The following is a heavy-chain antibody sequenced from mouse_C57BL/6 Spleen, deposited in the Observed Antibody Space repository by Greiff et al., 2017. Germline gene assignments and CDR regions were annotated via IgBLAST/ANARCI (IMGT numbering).Heavy chain of an antibody. J-gene: IGHJ3*01. CDR1: GYTFTSYG. CDR2: IYPRSGNT. Sequence: QVQLQQSGAELARPGASVKLSCKASGYTFTSYGISWVQQRTGQGLEWIGEIYPRSGNTYYNEQFKGKVPLSADQSSSPAYMELRSLTSEDSAVYFCARWGGKGPWAYGGQGTLVTVSA. CDR3: ARWGGKGPWAY. V-gene: IGHV1-81*01.